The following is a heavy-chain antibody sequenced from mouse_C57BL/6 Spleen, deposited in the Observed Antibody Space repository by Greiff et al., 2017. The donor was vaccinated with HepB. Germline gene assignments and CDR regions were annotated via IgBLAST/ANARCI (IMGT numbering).Heavy chain of an antibody. Sequence: EVKLVESGGGLVKPGGSLKLSCAASGFTFSDYGMHWVRQAPEKGLEWVAYISSGSSTIYYADTVKGRFTISRDNAKNTLFLQMTSLRSEDTAMYYCARRESYYPMDYWGQGTSVTVSS. V-gene: IGHV5-17*01. CDR3: ARRESYYPMDY. CDR1: GFTFSDYG. CDR2: ISSGSSTI. J-gene: IGHJ4*01.